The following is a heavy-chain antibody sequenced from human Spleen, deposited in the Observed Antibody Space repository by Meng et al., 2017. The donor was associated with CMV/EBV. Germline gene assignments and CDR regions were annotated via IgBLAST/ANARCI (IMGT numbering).Heavy chain of an antibody. CDR1: GFTFSSHV. Sequence: GESLSLSCAASGFTFSSHVISWVRQTPGKGLEWVSAISGSGSSTYYADSVKGRFIISRDNFKNTVYLQMDSLRAEDTAVYYCARSVTMTQRFDNWGQGTLVTVSS. J-gene: IGHJ4*02. CDR2: ISGSGSST. CDR3: ARSVTMTQRFDN. V-gene: IGHV3-23*01. D-gene: IGHD3-22*01.